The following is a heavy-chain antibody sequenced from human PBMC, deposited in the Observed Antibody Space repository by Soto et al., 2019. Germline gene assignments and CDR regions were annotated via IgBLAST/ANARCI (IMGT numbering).Heavy chain of an antibody. V-gene: IGHV3-74*01. Sequence: EVQLVESGGGLVQPGGSLRLSCAASGFAFSSYWMHWVRQAPGKGLVWVSRIKGDGSGATYEDSVKGRFTISRDNAKSTLYLQMNSLRAEDTAVYYCANDLHIAAADYWGQGTLVTVSS. D-gene: IGHD6-13*01. CDR1: GFAFSSYW. CDR3: ANDLHIAAADY. CDR2: IKGDGSGA. J-gene: IGHJ4*02.